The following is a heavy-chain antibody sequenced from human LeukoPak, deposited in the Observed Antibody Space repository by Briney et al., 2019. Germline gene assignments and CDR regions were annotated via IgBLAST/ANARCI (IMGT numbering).Heavy chain of an antibody. CDR2: ISGSGGST. V-gene: IGHV3-23*01. J-gene: IGHJ4*02. D-gene: IGHD3-10*01. CDR1: GGSISSYY. CDR3: AKDPEGFGELLTFDY. Sequence: LSLTCTVSGGSISSYYWSWVRQAPGKGLEWVSAISGSGGSTYYADSVKGRFTISRDNSKNTLYLQMNSLRAEDTAVYYCAKDPEGFGELLTFDYWGQGTLVTVSS.